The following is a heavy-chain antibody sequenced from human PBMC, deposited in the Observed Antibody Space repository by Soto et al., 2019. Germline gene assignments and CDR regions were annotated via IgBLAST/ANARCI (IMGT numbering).Heavy chain of an antibody. D-gene: IGHD6-13*01. CDR3: ARDGVIEGSSWKIRHDHYYYGMDV. V-gene: IGHV1-18*04. CDR2: ISAYNGNT. Sequence: ASVKVSCKASGYTFTIYGISWVRQAPGQGLEWMGWISAYNGNTNYAQKLQGRVTMTTDTSTSTAYMELRSLRSDDTAVYYCARDGVIEGSSWKIRHDHYYYGMDVWGQGTTVTVSS. J-gene: IGHJ6*02. CDR1: GYTFTIYG.